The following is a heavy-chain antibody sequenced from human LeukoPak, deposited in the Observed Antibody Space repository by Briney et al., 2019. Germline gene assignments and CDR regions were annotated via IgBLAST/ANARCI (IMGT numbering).Heavy chain of an antibody. Sequence: GGSLRLSCAASGLTFSSYSMNWVRQAPGKGLEWVSSISSSSSYIYYADSVKGRSTISRDNAKNSLHLQMNSLRAEETAVYYCARVGGGSDSGYYYGMDVWGQGTTVTVSS. CDR3: ARVGGGSDSGYYYGMDV. CDR2: ISSSSSYI. V-gene: IGHV3-21*01. J-gene: IGHJ6*02. CDR1: GLTFSSYS. D-gene: IGHD1-26*01.